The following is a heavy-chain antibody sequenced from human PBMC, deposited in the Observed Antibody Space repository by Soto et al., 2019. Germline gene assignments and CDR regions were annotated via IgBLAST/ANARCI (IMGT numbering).Heavy chain of an antibody. D-gene: IGHD3-16*01. J-gene: IGHJ4*02. V-gene: IGHV3-11*01. CDR3: ARDPKRSDVYNLGS. CDR1: GIIFTDYS. CDR2: ISNGDETT. Sequence: PGGSLRLSCEASGIIFTDYSMTWIRQAPGKGLEWVSYISNGDETTQYADSERGRFTVSRDNAKKVLFLQMRSLRVDKTAVYYCARDPKRSDVYNLGSWSRGAVVTV.